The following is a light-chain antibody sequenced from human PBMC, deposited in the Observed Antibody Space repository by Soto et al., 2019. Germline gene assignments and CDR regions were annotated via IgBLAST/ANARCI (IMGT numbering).Light chain of an antibody. V-gene: IGKV1-39*01. CDR1: QSISSY. CDR3: QRNYSTLLYP. J-gene: IGKJ2*01. CDR2: AAS. Sequence: DIKMTQSPSSLSASVGDRVTITCRASQSISSYLNWYQQKPGKAPKLLIYAASSLQSGVPSRFSGSGSGTDFTLTISSLQPEDIATYYCQRNYSTLLYPVGQGTKLEIK.